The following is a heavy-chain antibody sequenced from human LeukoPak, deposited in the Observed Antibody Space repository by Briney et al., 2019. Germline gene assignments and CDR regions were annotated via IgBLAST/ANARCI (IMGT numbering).Heavy chain of an antibody. CDR1: GFTVSSSY. Sequence: GGSLRLSCAASGFTVSSSYMSWVRQAPGKGLEWVSVIYSGGSTYYADSVKGRFTISRHNSKNTLYLQMNSLRAEDTAVYYCALSHYYYYFDYWGQGTLVTVSS. D-gene: IGHD3-22*01. V-gene: IGHV3-53*04. CDR3: ALSHYYYYFDY. CDR2: IYSGGST. J-gene: IGHJ4*02.